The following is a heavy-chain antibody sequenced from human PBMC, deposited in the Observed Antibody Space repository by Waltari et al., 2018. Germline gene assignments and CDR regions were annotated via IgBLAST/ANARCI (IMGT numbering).Heavy chain of an antibody. CDR2: IWYDGSKE. V-gene: IGHV3-33*08. Sequence: QVQLVESGGGVVQPGRSLRLSCAASGFTLTTYGMHWVRQAPGKGLEWVAVIWYDGSKEYYAESVKGRFTISRDNSKSALYLQMNSLRAEDTAVYYCARAATYGYDYWGQGTLVTVSS. J-gene: IGHJ4*02. CDR3: ARAATYGYDY. CDR1: GFTLTTYG. D-gene: IGHD5-18*01.